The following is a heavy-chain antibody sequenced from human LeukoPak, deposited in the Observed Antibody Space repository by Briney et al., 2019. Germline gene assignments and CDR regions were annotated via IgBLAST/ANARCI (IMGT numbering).Heavy chain of an antibody. Sequence: VASVKVSCKASGYTFTTYGISWVRQAPGQGLEWMGWISTYNGNTHYAQNLQGRVTMTTDTSTSTAYMELRSLRSDDTAVYYCAREGGGELRQWGQGTLVTVSS. CDR3: AREGGGELRQ. CDR2: ISTYNGNT. CDR1: GYTFTTYG. D-gene: IGHD1-7*01. V-gene: IGHV1-18*01. J-gene: IGHJ4*02.